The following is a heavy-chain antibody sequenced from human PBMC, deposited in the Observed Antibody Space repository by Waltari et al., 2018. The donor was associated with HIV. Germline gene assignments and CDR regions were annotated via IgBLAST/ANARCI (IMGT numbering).Heavy chain of an antibody. CDR2: ISSSSTYI. V-gene: IGHV3-21*01. CDR3: AREPGIAAADF. D-gene: IGHD6-13*01. Sequence: EVQLVESGGGLVKPGGSLRLSCAASGFTFSSYSMHWVRQAPGKGLEWVSSISSSSTYIYYADSVKCRFTISRDNAKNSLYLQMNSLRAEDTAVYYCAREPGIAAADFWGQGTLVTVSS. CDR1: GFTFSSYS. J-gene: IGHJ4*02.